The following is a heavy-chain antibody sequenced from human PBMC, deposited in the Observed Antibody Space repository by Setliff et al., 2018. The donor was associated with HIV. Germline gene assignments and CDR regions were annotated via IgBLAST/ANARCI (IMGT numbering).Heavy chain of an antibody. J-gene: IGHJ5*02. CDR3: ARDGRYSFGYNWFDP. Sequence: SETLSLTCTVSGGSISSYYWSWIRQPAGKGLEWIGRFYTSGSTNYNPSLKSRVTMSVDTSKNQFSLKVRYVTAADTAIYYCARDGRYSFGYNWFDPWGQGTLVTVSS. D-gene: IGHD5-18*01. V-gene: IGHV4-4*07. CDR2: FYTSGST. CDR1: GGSISSYY.